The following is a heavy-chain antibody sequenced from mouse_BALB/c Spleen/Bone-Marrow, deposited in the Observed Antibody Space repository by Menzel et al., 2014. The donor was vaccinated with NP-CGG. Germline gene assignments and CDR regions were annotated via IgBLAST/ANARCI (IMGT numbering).Heavy chain of an antibody. CDR1: GFNIKDTY. D-gene: IGHD1-1*01. J-gene: IGHJ3*01. CDR3: AMYYYGSRFFAY. V-gene: IGHV14-3*02. CDR2: IDPANGNT. Sequence: VQLQQPGAELVKPGASVKLSCTASGFNIKDTYMHWVKQRPEQGLEWIGRIDPANGNTKYDPKFQGKATITADTSSNTAYLQLSSLTSGDTAIYSCAMYYYGSRFFAYWDLEALSTIST.